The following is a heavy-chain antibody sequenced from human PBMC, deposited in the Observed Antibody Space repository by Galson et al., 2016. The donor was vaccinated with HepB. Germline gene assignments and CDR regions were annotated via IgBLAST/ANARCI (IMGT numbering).Heavy chain of an antibody. D-gene: IGHD2-21*01. CDR2: IIPTFGAV. V-gene: IGHV1-69*06. J-gene: IGHJ4*02. CDR3: ARGPYSDTSFYDF. CDR1: VGSLSSYL. Sequence: SVKVSCKASVGSLSSYLVTWLRQAPGQGLQWLGGIIPTFGAVKYAEKFQGRITITADTSTNTVCLGLTSLRSDDTAVYFCARGPYSDTSFYDFWGQGTLVTVSS.